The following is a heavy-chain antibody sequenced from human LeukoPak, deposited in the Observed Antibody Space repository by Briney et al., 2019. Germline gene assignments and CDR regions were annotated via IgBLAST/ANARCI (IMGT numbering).Heavy chain of an antibody. J-gene: IGHJ3*02. D-gene: IGHD2-2*01. CDR3: ARGGYYCSSTSCRRGHAFDI. V-gene: IGHV1-69*05. Sequence: SVKVSCKASGGTFSSYAISWVRPAPGQGLEWMGGIIPIFGTANYAQKFQGRVTITTDESTSTAYMELSSLRSEDTAVYYCARGGYYCSSTSCRRGHAFDIWGQGTMVTVSS. CDR1: GGTFSSYA. CDR2: IIPIFGTA.